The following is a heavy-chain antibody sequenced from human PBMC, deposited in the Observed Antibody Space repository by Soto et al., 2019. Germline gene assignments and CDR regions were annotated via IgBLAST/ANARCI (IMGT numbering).Heavy chain of an antibody. D-gene: IGHD2-2*01. J-gene: IGHJ3*02. CDR2: ISSSGSTI. Sequence: GVSLRLSCAASGFTFSDYYMSWIRQAPGKGLEWVSYISSSGSTIYYADSVKGRFTISRDNAKNSLYLQMNSLRAEDTAVYYCAPREYHGAFDIWGQGTMVTVSS. V-gene: IGHV3-11*01. CDR1: GFTFSDYY. CDR3: APREYHGAFDI.